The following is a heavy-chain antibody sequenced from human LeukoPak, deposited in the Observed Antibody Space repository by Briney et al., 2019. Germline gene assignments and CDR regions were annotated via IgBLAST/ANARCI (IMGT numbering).Heavy chain of an antibody. CDR1: GFTFSSYA. CDR3: ARIASLKSGTIDY. V-gene: IGHV4-59*01. J-gene: IGHJ4*02. Sequence: GSLRLSCAASGFTFSSYAMSWIRQPPGKGLEWIGYIYYSGSTNYNPSLKSRVTISVDTSKNQFSLKLSSVTAADTAVYYCARIASLKSGTIDYWGQGTLVTVSS. CDR2: IYYSGST. D-gene: IGHD1-7*01.